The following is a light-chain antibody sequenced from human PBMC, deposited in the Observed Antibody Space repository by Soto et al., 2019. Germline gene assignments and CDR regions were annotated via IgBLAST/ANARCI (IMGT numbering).Light chain of an antibody. Sequence: IVLTQSPGTLSLSPGERATLSCGASQSVTNNFLPWYQQKPGQAPMLLIYGASSRAPAVPDRFSGSGSGTDFTLTISRLEPGDFAVYYCQHYGTPRFTFGPGTKVDIK. J-gene: IGKJ3*01. CDR1: QSVTNNF. CDR2: GAS. V-gene: IGKV3-20*01. CDR3: QHYGTPRFT.